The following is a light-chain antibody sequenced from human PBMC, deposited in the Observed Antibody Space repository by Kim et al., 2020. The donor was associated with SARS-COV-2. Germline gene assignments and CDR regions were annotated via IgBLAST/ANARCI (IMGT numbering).Light chain of an antibody. J-gene: IGLJ3*02. CDR2: NDD. CDR1: YIGDKS. CDR3: QVWDSSTDDRV. Sequence: SYELTQPPSVSVAPRKTARLTCGGDYIGDKSVHWYRQRPGQAPVLVIYNDDARPSGIPERFSGSNSGNTATLTISGVEAGDEADFYCQVWDSSTDDRVFGGGTQLTVL. V-gene: IGLV3-21*04.